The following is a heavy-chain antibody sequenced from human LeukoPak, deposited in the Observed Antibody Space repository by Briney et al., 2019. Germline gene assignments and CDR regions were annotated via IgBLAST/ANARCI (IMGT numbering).Heavy chain of an antibody. Sequence: SETLSLTCAVSGYSISSGYYWGWIRQPPGKGLEWIGSICHSGSTYYNPSLKSRVTISVDTSKNQFSLKLSSVTAADTAVYYCARSVGYCSGGSCDEGYWGQGTLVTVSS. D-gene: IGHD2-15*01. CDR2: ICHSGST. CDR1: GYSISSGYY. V-gene: IGHV4-38-2*01. CDR3: ARSVGYCSGGSCDEGY. J-gene: IGHJ4*02.